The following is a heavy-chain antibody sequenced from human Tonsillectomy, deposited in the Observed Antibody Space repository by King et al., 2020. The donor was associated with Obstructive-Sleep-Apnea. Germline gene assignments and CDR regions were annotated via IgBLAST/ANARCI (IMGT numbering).Heavy chain of an antibody. CDR1: GGSISSYY. Sequence: VQLQESGPGLVKPSETLSLTCTVSGGSISSYYWSWIRQPAGKGLEWIGRIYTSGSTNSNPSLKSRVTMAVDTSKNPFSLKLSAVTAADTAVYYCARVTGWNDYFDYWGQGTLVTVSS. CDR3: ARVTGWNDYFDY. D-gene: IGHD1-1*01. V-gene: IGHV4-4*07. J-gene: IGHJ4*02. CDR2: IYTSGST.